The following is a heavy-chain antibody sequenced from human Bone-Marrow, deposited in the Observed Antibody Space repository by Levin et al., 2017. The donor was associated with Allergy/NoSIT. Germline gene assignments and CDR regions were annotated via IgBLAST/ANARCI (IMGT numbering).Heavy chain of an antibody. J-gene: IGHJ3*02. Sequence: PAGGSLRLSCAASGFTFSNYAMSWVRQAPGKGLEWVSVISGSTYYADSVKGRFTISRDNSKNTVYLQMNSLRAEDTAVYYCAKGYSGYPNDAFDIWGQGTMVTVSS. V-gene: IGHV3-23*01. D-gene: IGHD5-12*01. CDR2: ISGST. CDR1: GFTFSNYA. CDR3: AKGYSGYPNDAFDI.